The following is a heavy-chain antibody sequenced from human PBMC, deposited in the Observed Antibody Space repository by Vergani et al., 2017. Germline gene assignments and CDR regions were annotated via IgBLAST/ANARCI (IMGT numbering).Heavy chain of an antibody. CDR3: ARVEHGYSGYDSTDYYYYMDL. CDR1: GGSISSSSYY. D-gene: IGHD5-12*01. Sequence: QLQLQESGPGLVKPSETLSLTCTVSGGSISSSSYYWGWIRQPPGKGLEWIGSIYYSGSTYYNPSLKSRVTISVDTSKNQFSLKLSSVTAADTAVYYCARVEHGYSGYDSTDYYYYMDLWGKGTTVTVSS. V-gene: IGHV4-39*01. J-gene: IGHJ6*03. CDR2: IYYSGST.